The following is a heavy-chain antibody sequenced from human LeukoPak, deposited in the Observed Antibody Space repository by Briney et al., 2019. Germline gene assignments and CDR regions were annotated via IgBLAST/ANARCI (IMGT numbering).Heavy chain of an antibody. CDR1: GFTFSSSA. D-gene: IGHD1-26*01. J-gene: IGHJ4*02. CDR3: TKGGSYAPLDY. CDR2: INSGGDNT. Sequence: GGSLRLSCAASGFTFSSSAMTWVRQAPRKRLGWVSAINSGGDNTVYADYVKGRLTISRDNSKNTLYLQMNSLRAEDTAIYYCTKGGSYAPLDYWGQGTLVTVSS. V-gene: IGHV3-23*01.